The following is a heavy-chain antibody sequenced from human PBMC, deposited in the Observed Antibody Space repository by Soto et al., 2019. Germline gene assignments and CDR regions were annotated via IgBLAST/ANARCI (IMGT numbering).Heavy chain of an antibody. CDR2: ISGSGGST. D-gene: IGHD6-13*01. CDR1: GFTFSSYA. V-gene: IGHV3-23*01. J-gene: IGHJ4*02. CDR3: AKGVLRPIAAAGSYFDY. Sequence: GGSLRLSCAASGFTFSSYAMSWVRQAPGKGLEWVSAISGSGGSTYYADSVKGRFTISRDNSKNTLYLQMNSLRAEDTAVYYCAKGVLRPIAAAGSYFDYWGQGTLVTVSS.